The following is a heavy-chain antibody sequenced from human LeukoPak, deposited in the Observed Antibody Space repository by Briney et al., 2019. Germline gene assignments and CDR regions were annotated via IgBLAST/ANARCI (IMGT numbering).Heavy chain of an antibody. CDR2: IYSGGTT. V-gene: IGHV3-53*01. D-gene: IGHD4-23*01. CDR1: GFTFSNYW. Sequence: GGSLRLSCAASGFTFSNYWMHWAGQAPGKGLEWVSLIYSGGTTYYADSVKGRFTISRDNSKNTLYLQMNSLRAEDTAVYYCARLAGGYSHPYDYWGQGILVTVSS. CDR3: ARLAGGYSHPYDY. J-gene: IGHJ4*02.